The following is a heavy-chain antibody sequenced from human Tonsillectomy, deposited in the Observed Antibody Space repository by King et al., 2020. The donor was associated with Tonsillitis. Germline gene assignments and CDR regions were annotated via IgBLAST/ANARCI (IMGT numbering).Heavy chain of an antibody. CDR3: AKGEGSRFWSGYAVY. J-gene: IGHJ4*02. D-gene: IGHD3-3*01. Sequence: VQLVESGGGLVQPGRSLRLSCAASGFTFDDYAMHWVRHAPGKGLEWVSGISWNSGSIGYADSVKGRFTISRDNAKNSLYLQMNSLRAEDTALYYCAKGEGSRFWSGYAVYWGQGTLVTVSS. V-gene: IGHV3-9*01. CDR2: ISWNSGSI. CDR1: GFTFDDYA.